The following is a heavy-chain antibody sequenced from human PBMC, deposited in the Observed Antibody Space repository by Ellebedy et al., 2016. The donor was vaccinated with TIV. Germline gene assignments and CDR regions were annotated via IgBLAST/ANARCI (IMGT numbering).Heavy chain of an antibody. J-gene: IGHJ2*01. D-gene: IGHD3-16*01. CDR2: IATAGDT. CDR1: GFTLTNHD. Sequence: GGSLRLSXAASGFTLTNHDMHWVRQVTGKGLEWVSVIATAGDTYYSDSVRGRFTISRENAKNALYLQMNSLRAGDTAVYYCARELGATGYWYFDLWGRGTLFTVSS. V-gene: IGHV3-13*01. CDR3: ARELGATGYWYFDL.